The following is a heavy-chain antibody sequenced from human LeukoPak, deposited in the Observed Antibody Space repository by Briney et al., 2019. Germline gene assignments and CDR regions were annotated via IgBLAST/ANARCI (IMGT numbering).Heavy chain of an antibody. CDR2: INHSGST. CDR3: ARDRVWSGVYY. Sequence: SETLSLTCTVSGGSISSYYWSWIRQPPGKGLEWIGEINHSGSTNYNPSLKSRVTISVDTSKNQFSLKLSSVTAADTAVYYCARDRVWSGVYYWGLGTLVTVSS. CDR1: GGSISSYY. D-gene: IGHD3-3*01. V-gene: IGHV4-34*01. J-gene: IGHJ4*02.